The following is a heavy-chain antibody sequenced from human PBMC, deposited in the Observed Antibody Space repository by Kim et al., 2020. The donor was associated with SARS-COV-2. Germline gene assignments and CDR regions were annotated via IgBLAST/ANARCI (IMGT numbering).Heavy chain of an antibody. V-gene: IGHV3-53*01. CDR3: ARGGVSSWLYFDY. Sequence: SANSVKGRFTNSRDNSKNTLSLKMNSLRAEDTAVYYGARGGVSSWLYFDYWGQGILVTVSS. D-gene: IGHD6-13*01. J-gene: IGHJ4*02.